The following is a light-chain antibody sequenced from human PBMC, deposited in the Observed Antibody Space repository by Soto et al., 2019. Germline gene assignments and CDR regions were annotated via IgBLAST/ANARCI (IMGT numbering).Light chain of an antibody. CDR1: QSVRSS. V-gene: IGKV3-11*01. CDR3: QQRSNWPPEVT. J-gene: IGKJ3*01. Sequence: EIVLTQSPDTLSLSPGERATLSCRASQSVRSSLAWYQQKPGQAPRLLIYDASNRATGIPARFSGSGSGTDFTLTISSLEPEDVAVYYWQQRSNWPPEVTFGPGTKVDIK. CDR2: DAS.